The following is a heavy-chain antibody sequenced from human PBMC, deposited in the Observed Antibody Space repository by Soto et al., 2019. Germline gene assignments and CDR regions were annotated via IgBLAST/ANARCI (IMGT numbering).Heavy chain of an antibody. Sequence: ETLSLTCPVSGGSVSSGSYYWSWIRQPPGKGLEWIGYIYYSWSTNYNPSLKSRVTISVDTSKNQFSLKLSSVTAADTAVYYCAVVVVPAAIVDYWGQGTLVTVSS. CDR1: GGSVSSGSYY. V-gene: IGHV4-61*01. CDR2: IYYSWST. CDR3: AVVVVPAAIVDY. J-gene: IGHJ4*02. D-gene: IGHD2-2*01.